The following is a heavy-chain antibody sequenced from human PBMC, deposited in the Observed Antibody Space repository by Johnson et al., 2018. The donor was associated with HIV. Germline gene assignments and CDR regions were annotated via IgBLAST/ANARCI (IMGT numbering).Heavy chain of an antibody. CDR1: GFTFSDYY. CDR3: ARDWVGANAFDI. Sequence: QVQLVESGGGLVKPGGSLRLSCAASGFTFSDYYMSWIRQAPGKGLEWASYISSGGNTIYYADSVKGRFTISRDNAKNSLYLHMNSLRAEDTAVYYCARDWVGANAFDIWGQGTMVAVSS. D-gene: IGHD1-26*01. CDR2: ISSGGNTI. V-gene: IGHV3-11*04. J-gene: IGHJ3*02.